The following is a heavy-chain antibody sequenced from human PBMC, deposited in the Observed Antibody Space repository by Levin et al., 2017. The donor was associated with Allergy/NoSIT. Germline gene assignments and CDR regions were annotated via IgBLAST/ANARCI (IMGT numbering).Heavy chain of an antibody. Sequence: GGSLRLSCAASGFTFSSYAMHWVRQAPGKGLEWVAVISYDGSNKYYADSVKGRFTISRDNSKNTLYLQMNSLRAEDTAVYYCASNSGSYYGDYWGQGTLVTVSS. D-gene: IGHD1-26*01. J-gene: IGHJ4*02. V-gene: IGHV3-30-3*01. CDR3: ASNSGSYYGDY. CDR1: GFTFSSYA. CDR2: ISYDGSNK.